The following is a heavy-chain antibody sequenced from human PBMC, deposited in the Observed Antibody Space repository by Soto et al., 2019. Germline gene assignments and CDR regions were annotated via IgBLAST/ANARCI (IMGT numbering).Heavy chain of an antibody. Sequence: QVQLVQSGAEVKKPGSSVKVSCKASGGTFSSYAISWVRQAPGQGLEWMVGIIPIFGTANYAQKFQGRVTITADESTSSAYMELSSLRSEDTAVYSCRVVPAAIPFDYWGQGTLVTVSS. CDR2: IIPIFGTA. CDR1: GGTFSSYA. D-gene: IGHD2-2*01. V-gene: IGHV1-69*01. J-gene: IGHJ4*02. CDR3: RVVPAAIPFDY.